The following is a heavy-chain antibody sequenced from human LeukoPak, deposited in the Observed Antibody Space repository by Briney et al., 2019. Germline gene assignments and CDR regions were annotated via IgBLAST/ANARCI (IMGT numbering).Heavy chain of an antibody. CDR1: GYTFTGYY. CDR3: ARYVVPAASGRSSSFDY. V-gene: IGHV1-2*02. J-gene: IGHJ4*02. D-gene: IGHD2-2*01. CDR2: INPNSGST. Sequence: ASVKVSCKASGYTFTGYYMHWVRQAPGQGLEWMGWINPNSGSTNYAQKFQGRVTMTRDTSISTAYMELSRLRSDDTAVYYCARYVVPAASGRSSSFDYWGQGTLVTVSS.